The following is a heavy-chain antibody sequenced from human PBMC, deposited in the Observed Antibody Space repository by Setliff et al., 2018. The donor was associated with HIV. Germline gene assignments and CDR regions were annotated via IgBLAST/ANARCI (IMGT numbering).Heavy chain of an antibody. Sequence: GASVKVSCKASGLNFTNYYIHWVRQAPGEGLEWVGVINASGDKTNYAQKFQGRLIITKDTSTSTVYMELSSLRSDDTAVYYCGRDYRSWIRAIGYWGQGTLVTVSS. CDR2: INASGDKT. CDR1: GLNFTNYY. V-gene: IGHV1-46*03. CDR3: GRDYRSWIRAIGY. J-gene: IGHJ4*02. D-gene: IGHD5-12*01.